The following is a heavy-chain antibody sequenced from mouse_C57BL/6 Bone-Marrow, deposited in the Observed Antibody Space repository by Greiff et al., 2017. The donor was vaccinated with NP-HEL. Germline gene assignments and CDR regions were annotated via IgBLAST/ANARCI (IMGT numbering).Heavy chain of an antibody. CDR3: ARWLFAY. Sequence: QVQLQQPGAELVMPGASVKLSCKASGYTFTSYWMHWVKQRPGQGLEWIGEIYPSDSYTNYNQKFKGKSTLTVDKSSSTAYMQLSSLTSEDSAVYYCARWLFAYWGQGTLVTVSA. V-gene: IGHV1-69*01. CDR1: GYTFTSYW. CDR2: IYPSDSYT. J-gene: IGHJ3*01.